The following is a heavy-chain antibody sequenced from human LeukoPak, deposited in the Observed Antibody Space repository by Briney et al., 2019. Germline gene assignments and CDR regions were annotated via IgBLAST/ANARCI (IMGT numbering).Heavy chain of an antibody. CDR2: YNPNSGDT. D-gene: IGHD6-25*01. Sequence: ASVKVSCKPSGYTFTGYYIHWVRQAPGQGLEWIAMYNPNSGDTTFSQRFQDRVTMTTDTSVNTAFMELSRLTSDVTAVYYCERGGPRGNGFDYWGQGTLVSVSS. CDR3: ERGGPRGNGFDY. CDR1: GYTFTGYY. V-gene: IGHV1-2*02. J-gene: IGHJ4*02.